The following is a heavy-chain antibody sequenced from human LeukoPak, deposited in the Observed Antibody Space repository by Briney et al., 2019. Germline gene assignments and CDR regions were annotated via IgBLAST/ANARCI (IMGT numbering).Heavy chain of an antibody. CDR1: GGSFSGYY. CDR2: INHSGCT. J-gene: IGHJ6*02. Sequence: SETLSLTCAVYGGSFSGYYWSGIRQPPGKGLEWIGEINHSGCTNYNPSLKSRVTISVDTSKNQFSLKLSSVTAADTAVYYCARGGYDFWSGYYSRGYYYGMDVWGQGTTVTVSS. CDR3: ARGGYDFWSGYYSRGYYYGMDV. D-gene: IGHD3-3*01. V-gene: IGHV4-34*01.